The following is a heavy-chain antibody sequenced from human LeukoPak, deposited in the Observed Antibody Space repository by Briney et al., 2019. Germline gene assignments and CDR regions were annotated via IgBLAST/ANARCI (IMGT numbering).Heavy chain of an antibody. CDR3: ARDKVTMVRGVKYTYFDY. CDR2: IYHSGST. CDR1: GGSISSGGYS. J-gene: IGHJ4*02. D-gene: IGHD3-10*01. Sequence: TLSLTCAVSGGSISSGGYSWSWIRQPPGKGLEWIGYIYHSGSTYYNPSLKSRVTISVDRSKNQFSLKLSSVTAADTAVYYCARDKVTMVRGVKYTYFDYWGQGTLVTVSP. V-gene: IGHV4-30-2*01.